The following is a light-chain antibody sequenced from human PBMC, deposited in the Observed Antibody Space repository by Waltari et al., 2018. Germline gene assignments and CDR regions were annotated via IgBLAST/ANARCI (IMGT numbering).Light chain of an antibody. CDR1: RSIFYSSRYQDY. CDR2: WAT. J-gene: IGKJ1*01. Sequence: DIVMTQSPGSLAVSLGERATINFRSSRSIFYSSRYQDYLAWYQQRPEQPPRLIISWATTRESGVPDRFIGSGSETDFTLTITSLQAEDVAVYYCQQYLRTPPTFGQGTKVEI. V-gene: IGKV4-1*01. CDR3: QQYLRTPPT.